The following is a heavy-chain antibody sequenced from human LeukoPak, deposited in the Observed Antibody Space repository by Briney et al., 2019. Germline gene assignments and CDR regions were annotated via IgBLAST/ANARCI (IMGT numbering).Heavy chain of an antibody. CDR3: AKADSGYYR. Sequence: PGGSLRLSCAASGFTFNDYGMHWVRQAPGKGLEWVAVISLDGSDEFYADSVKGRFTIFRDNFKNTLYLQLNSLRAEDTAIYYCAKADSGYYRWGQGTLVTVSS. D-gene: IGHD3-22*01. CDR2: ISLDGSDE. V-gene: IGHV3-30*18. CDR1: GFTFNDYG. J-gene: IGHJ5*02.